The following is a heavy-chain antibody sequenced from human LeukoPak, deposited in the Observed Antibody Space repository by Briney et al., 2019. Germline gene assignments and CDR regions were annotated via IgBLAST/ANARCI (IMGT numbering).Heavy chain of an antibody. J-gene: IGHJ4*02. CDR1: GFTFSNYA. V-gene: IGHV3-30-3*01. CDR3: ASEGYDTSGYYSPTHDY. D-gene: IGHD3-22*01. Sequence: GSLRLSCAASGFTFSNYAIHWVRQAPGKGLEWMAVISDDGSKKYFADSVKGRFTISRDNSKNTLYLQMNSLRTEDTAVYYCASEGYDTSGYYSPTHDYWGQGTLVTVSS. CDR2: ISDDGSKK.